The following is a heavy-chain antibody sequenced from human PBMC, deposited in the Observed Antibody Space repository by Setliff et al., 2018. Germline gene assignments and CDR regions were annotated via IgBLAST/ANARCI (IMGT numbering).Heavy chain of an antibody. CDR2: IYTTWST. CDR3: ARGRNFWSGYYYTDYFQH. Sequence: PSETLSLTCTVSGGSVGSDFSFWTWIRQPAGKGPEWIGQIYTTWSTNYNPSRRSRATISLDASKNQFSLSLTSVTAADTAVYYCARGRNFWSGYYYTDYFQHWGQGTLVTVSS. CDR1: GGSVGSDFSF. D-gene: IGHD3-3*01. J-gene: IGHJ1*01. V-gene: IGHV4-61*09.